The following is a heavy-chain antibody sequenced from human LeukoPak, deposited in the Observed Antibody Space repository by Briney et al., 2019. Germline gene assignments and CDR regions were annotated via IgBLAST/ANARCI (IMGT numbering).Heavy chain of an antibody. CDR1: GFTFSNYY. Sequence: GGSLRLSCAASGFTFSNYYMNWVRQAPGKGLEWVANMDPTGSQKRYVDSVRGRFTISKDNPGASLYLDMHSLRAEDTAIYYCAIWTSGNYWGQGTLVTVSS. D-gene: IGHD1-1*01. V-gene: IGHV3-7*01. J-gene: IGHJ4*02. CDR2: MDPTGSQK. CDR3: AIWTSGNY.